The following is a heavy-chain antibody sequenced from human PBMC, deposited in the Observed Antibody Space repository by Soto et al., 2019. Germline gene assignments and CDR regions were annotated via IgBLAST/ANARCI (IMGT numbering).Heavy chain of an antibody. CDR3: TTDLFDFWAGSVSLDGDAFDI. Sequence: GGSLRLSCAASGFTFSNAWMSWVRQAPGKGLEWVGRIKSKTDGGTTDYVAPVKGRFTISRDDSKNTLYLQMNSLKTEDTAVYYCTTDLFDFWAGSVSLDGDAFDIWGQGTMVTVSS. J-gene: IGHJ3*02. CDR1: GFTFSNAW. CDR2: IKSKTDGGTT. D-gene: IGHD3-3*01. V-gene: IGHV3-15*01.